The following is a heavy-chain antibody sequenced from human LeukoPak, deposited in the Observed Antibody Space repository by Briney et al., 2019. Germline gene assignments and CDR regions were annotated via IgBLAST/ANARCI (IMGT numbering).Heavy chain of an antibody. CDR2: INHSGST. Sequence: PSETLSLTCAVYGGSLSGYYWSWIRQPPGKGLEWIGEINHSGSTNYNPSLKSRVTISVDTSKNQFSLKLSSVTAADTAVYYCARQLAAYYYFDYWGQGTLVTVSS. CDR1: GGSLSGYY. V-gene: IGHV4-34*01. D-gene: IGHD1-1*01. J-gene: IGHJ4*02. CDR3: ARQLAAYYYFDY.